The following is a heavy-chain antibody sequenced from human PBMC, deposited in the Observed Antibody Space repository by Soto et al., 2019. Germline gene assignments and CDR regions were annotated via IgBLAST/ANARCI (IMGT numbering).Heavy chain of an antibody. CDR2: ISSNGGST. Sequence: GGSLRLSCAASGFTFSSYAMHWVRQAPGKGLEYVSAISSNGGSTYYANSVKGRFTISRDNSKNTLYLQMGSLRAEDMAVYYCATLSEWGSGTGYWGQGTLVTVSS. D-gene: IGHD3-10*01. CDR1: GFTFSSYA. V-gene: IGHV3-64*01. CDR3: ATLSEWGSGTGY. J-gene: IGHJ4*02.